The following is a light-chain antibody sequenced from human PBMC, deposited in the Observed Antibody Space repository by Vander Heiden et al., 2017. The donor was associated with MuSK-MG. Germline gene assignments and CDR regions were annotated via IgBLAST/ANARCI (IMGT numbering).Light chain of an antibody. CDR3: QQRDGTPIT. V-gene: IGKV1-39*01. J-gene: IGKJ4*01. CDR2: AAS. Sequence: DIQMTQSPSSLSASVGDRVTITCRASQSISSYLNWYQQKPGKAPKLLIYAASSLQSGVPSRFSGSGSGTDFTLTISRLQPEDFATYYCQQRDGTPITFGGGTKVEIK. CDR1: QSISSY.